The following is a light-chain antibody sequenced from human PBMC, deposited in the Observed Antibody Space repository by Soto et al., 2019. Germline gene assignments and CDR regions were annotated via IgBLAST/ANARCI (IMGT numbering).Light chain of an antibody. CDR1: SSDVGSYNL. CDR3: CSYAGSSTSVV. Sequence: QSALTQPASVSGSPGQSITISCTGTSSDVGSYNLVSWYQQHPGKAPKLMIYEGSKRPSGVSNRFSGSKSGNTASLTISGLQAEDEADYYCCSYAGSSTSVVXXGXTKLTVL. V-gene: IGLV2-23*01. J-gene: IGLJ2*01. CDR2: EGS.